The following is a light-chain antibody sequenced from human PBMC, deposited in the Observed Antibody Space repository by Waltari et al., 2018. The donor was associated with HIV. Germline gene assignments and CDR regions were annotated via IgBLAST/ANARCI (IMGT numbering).Light chain of an antibody. CDR2: GTS. J-gene: IGLJ1*01. V-gene: IGLV1-40*01. Sequence: QSVLTQPPSVSGAPGQRVTISCTGSSSNIGAGYDVHWYPRLPGTAPKVLIYGTSNRPSGVPDRFSGSKSGTSASLAITGLQAEDEADYYCQSYDSNLSGATVFGTGTKVTVL. CDR3: QSYDSNLSGATV. CDR1: SSNIGAGYD.